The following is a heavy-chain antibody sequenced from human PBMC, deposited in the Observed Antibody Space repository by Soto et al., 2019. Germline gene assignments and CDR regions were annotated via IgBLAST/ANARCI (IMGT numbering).Heavy chain of an antibody. V-gene: IGHV3-7*03. CDR3: AREMATINNWFDP. CDR1: GFTFSSYW. J-gene: IGHJ5*02. CDR2: IKQDGSEK. D-gene: IGHD5-12*01. Sequence: EVQLVESGGGLVQPGGSLRLSCAASGFTFSSYWMSWVRQAPGKGLDWVANIKQDGSEKYYVDSVKGRFTISRDNAKNSLYLQMNSLRAEDTAVYYCAREMATINNWFDPWGQGTLVTVSS.